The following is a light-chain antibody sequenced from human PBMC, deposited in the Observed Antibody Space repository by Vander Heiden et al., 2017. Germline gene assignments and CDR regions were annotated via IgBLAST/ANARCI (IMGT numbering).Light chain of an antibody. V-gene: IGLV1-47*01. J-gene: IGLJ2*01. CDR2: RNS. Sequence: QSVLTQPPSASGTPGQRVTISCSGSSSNIGSNYLYRYQQGPGTAPNLLIYRNSQRPSGVPDRFSGSKSGATASLTISGLRSEDEADYYCAAWDDSLSSVVFGGGTKLTVL. CDR3: AAWDDSLSSVV. CDR1: SSNIGSNY.